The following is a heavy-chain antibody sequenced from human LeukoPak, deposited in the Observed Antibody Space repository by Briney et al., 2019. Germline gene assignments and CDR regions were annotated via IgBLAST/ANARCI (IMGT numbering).Heavy chain of an antibody. Sequence: PGGSLRLSCAASGFTFSSYWMHWVRHAPGKGLEWVSGVNGNGGSTSYADSVKGRFTISRDNSKNTVYLQMNSLRVEDTAVYYCAKSLYGGCDYWGQGTVVTVSS. J-gene: IGHJ4*02. CDR3: AKSLYGGCDY. V-gene: IGHV3-23*01. D-gene: IGHD3-16*02. CDR1: GFTFSSYW. CDR2: VNGNGGST.